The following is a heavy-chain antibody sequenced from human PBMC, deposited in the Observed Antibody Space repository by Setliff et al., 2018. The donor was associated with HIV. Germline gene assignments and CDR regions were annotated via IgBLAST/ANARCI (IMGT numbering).Heavy chain of an antibody. J-gene: IGHJ4*02. D-gene: IGHD3-22*01. Sequence: ASVKVSCKASGYTFTDFYIFWVRQAPGGGLEWMGWINPKSGGPNYAQKFQGRVTMTSDTSITTAYMEMTGLRSDDTAVYYCATSSGYYSTFDIWGQGTRVTVSS. V-gene: IGHV1-2*02. CDR3: ATSSGYYSTFDI. CDR2: INPKSGGP. CDR1: GYTFTDFY.